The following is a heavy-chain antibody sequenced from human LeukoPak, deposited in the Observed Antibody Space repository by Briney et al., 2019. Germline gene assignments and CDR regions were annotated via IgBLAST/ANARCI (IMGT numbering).Heavy chain of an antibody. D-gene: IGHD5-18*01. V-gene: IGHV4-34*01. J-gene: IGHJ4*02. CDR1: GGSFSGYY. CDR3: ARTGWIQLWSLSN. CDR2: INHSGST. Sequence: SETLSLTCAVYGGSFSGYYWSWIRQPPGKGLEWIGEINHSGSTNHNPSLKSRVTISVDTSKNQFSLKLSSVTAADTAVYYCARTGWIQLWSLSNWGQGTLVTVSS.